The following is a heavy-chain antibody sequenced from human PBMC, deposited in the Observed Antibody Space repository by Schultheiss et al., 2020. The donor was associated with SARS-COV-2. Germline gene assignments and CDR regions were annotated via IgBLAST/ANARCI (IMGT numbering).Heavy chain of an antibody. CDR2: INPNSGGT. CDR1: GYTFTGYY. V-gene: IGHV1-2*02. CDR3: ARDDIVGATY. D-gene: IGHD1-26*01. Sequence: ASVKVSCKASGYTFTGYYMHWVRQAPGQGLEWMGWINPNSGGTNYAQKFQGRVTMTRDTSISTAYMKLSRLRSDDTAVYYCARDDIVGATYWGQGTLVTVSS. J-gene: IGHJ4*02.